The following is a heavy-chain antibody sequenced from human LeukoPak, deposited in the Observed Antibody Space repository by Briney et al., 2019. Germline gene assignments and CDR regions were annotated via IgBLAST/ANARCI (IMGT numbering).Heavy chain of an antibody. J-gene: IGHJ4*02. CDR1: GFTFSSYE. CDR3: ARDRTMAVDY. D-gene: IGHD1-1*01. V-gene: IGHV3-48*03. Sequence: GGSLRLSCAAPGFTFSSYEMNWVRQAPGKGLEWVSYISNSGSTIYYADSVKGRFTISRDNAKDSLYLQMNSLRAEDTAVYYCARDRTMAVDYWGQGTLVTVSS. CDR2: ISNSGSTI.